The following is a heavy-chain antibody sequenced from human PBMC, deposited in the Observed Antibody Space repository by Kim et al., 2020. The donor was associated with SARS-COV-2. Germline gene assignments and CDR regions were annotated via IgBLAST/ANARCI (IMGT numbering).Heavy chain of an antibody. CDR3: AKDMSGFGYSSGWYPYYFDY. D-gene: IGHD6-19*01. J-gene: IGHJ4*02. V-gene: IGHV3-9*01. Sequence: GGSLRLSCAASGFTFDDYAMHWVRQAPGKGLEWVSGISWNSGSIGYADSVKGRFTISRDNAKNSLYLQMNSLRAEDTALYYCAKDMSGFGYSSGWYPYYFDYCGQGTLVTVSS. CDR1: GFTFDDYA. CDR2: ISWNSGSI.